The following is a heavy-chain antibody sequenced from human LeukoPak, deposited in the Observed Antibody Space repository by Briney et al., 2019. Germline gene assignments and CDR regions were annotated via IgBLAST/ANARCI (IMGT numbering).Heavy chain of an antibody. Sequence: GASVKVSCKASGGTFDTYGISWLRRAPGQGLEWMGGIIPFFGTPNTAQKFQGRVTITADKSTSTAYMELSSLRSEDTAVYYCASSFKRSRYYGSGHIWGQGTMVTVSS. CDR2: IIPFFGTP. J-gene: IGHJ3*02. CDR3: ASSFKRSRYYGSGHI. V-gene: IGHV1-69*06. CDR1: GGTFDTYG. D-gene: IGHD3-10*01.